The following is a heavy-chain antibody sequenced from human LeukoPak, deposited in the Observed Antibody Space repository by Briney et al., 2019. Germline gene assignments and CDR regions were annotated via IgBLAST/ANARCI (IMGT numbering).Heavy chain of an antibody. J-gene: IGHJ4*02. D-gene: IGHD3-3*01. CDR2: VHLDGRT. V-gene: IGHV4-4*02. CDR1: GGSVTSTNW. CDR3: AREGGFYRPLDY. Sequence: SETLSLTCAVSGGSVTSTNWWTWVRPPPGKGLEGTGVVHLDGRTNYNPSLKSRLIMSVDLPENHISLKLTSVTAADTAVYYCAREGGFYRPLDYSGQGTLVTVSS.